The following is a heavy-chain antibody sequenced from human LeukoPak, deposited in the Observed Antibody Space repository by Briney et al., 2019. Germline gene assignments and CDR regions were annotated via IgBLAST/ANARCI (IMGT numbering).Heavy chain of an antibody. CDR2: ISYDGSNK. V-gene: IGHV3-30-3*01. CDR1: GFTFSSYA. CDR3: ARASFNWNDRRPFDY. D-gene: IGHD1-1*01. Sequence: GRSLRLSCAASGFTFSSYAMHWVRQAPGKGLEWVAVISYDGSNKYYADSVKGRFTISRDNSKNTLCLQMNSLRAEDTAVYYCARASFNWNDRRPFDYWGQGTLVTVSS. J-gene: IGHJ4*02.